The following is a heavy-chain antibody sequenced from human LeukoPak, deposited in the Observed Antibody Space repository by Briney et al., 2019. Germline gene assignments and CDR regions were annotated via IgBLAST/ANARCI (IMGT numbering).Heavy chain of an antibody. CDR3: ARDREYCSAATCYPNGMDV. J-gene: IGHJ6*02. V-gene: IGHV3-7*01. Sequence: SGGSLRLSCAASGFTFSSYWMSWVRQAPGKGLEWVANIKQDGSEKYYVDSVKGRFTISRDNAKNSLYLQMNSLRAEDTAVYYCARDREYCSAATCYPNGMDVWGQGTTVTVSS. D-gene: IGHD2-15*01. CDR1: GFTFSSYW. CDR2: IKQDGSEK.